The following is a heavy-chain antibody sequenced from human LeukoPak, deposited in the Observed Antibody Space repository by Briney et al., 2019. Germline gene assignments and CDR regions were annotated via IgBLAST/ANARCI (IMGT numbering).Heavy chain of an antibody. V-gene: IGHV5-51*01. J-gene: IGHJ3*02. CDR2: IYPGDSDT. CDR1: GCLFSSYW. Sequence: GGSLKISWKGSGCLFSSYWIGWGRKVRGKGLECMGIIYPGDSDTRYSPSFHAQVTISVDMSVNTAYLKWSSLQASDTAIYYCARQRVNAFDIWGQGTMVTVSS. CDR3: ARQRVNAFDI.